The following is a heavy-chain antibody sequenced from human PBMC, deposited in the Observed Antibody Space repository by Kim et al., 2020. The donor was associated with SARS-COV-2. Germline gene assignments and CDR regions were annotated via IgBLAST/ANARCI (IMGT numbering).Heavy chain of an antibody. V-gene: IGHV4-30-4*01. CDR2: IYYSGST. J-gene: IGHJ3*01. CDR1: GGSISSGDSY. CDR3: ARDQSLVGGTVDAFEV. Sequence: SETLSLTCTVSGGSISSGDSYWIWIHQPPGKGLEWIAYIYYSGSTYYNPSLKSRVTISVDTSKNQFSLKLSSVTAADTAVYYCARDQSLVGGTVDAFEV. D-gene: IGHD1-26*01.